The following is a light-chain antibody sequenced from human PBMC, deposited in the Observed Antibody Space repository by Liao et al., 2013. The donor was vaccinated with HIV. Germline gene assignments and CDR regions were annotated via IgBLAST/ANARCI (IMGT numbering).Light chain of an antibody. Sequence: SYVLTQPPSVSVAPGKTATITCGGHNIGTKSVHWYQQKPGQAPLLVIHSDSDRPLGIPERLSGSNSGNTATLTISTVAAGDEADYYCQVWDSSSGVFGTGTKVTVL. CDR2: SDS. V-gene: IGLV3-21*01. CDR3: QVWDSSSGV. CDR1: NIGTKS. J-gene: IGLJ1*01.